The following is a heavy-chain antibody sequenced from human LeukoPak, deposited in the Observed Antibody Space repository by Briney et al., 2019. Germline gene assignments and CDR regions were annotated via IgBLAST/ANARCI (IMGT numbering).Heavy chain of an antibody. D-gene: IGHD3-10*01. CDR2: MNPNSGNT. CDR1: GYTFTSYD. J-gene: IGHJ6*02. Sequence: GASVKVSCKASGYTFTSYDINWVRQATGQGLEWMGWMNPNSGNTGYAQKFQGRVTMTRNTSISTAYMELSSLRSEDTAVYYCARVPSVLLWFGEPYGMDVWGQGTTVTVSS. CDR3: ARVPSVLLWFGEPYGMDV. V-gene: IGHV1-8*01.